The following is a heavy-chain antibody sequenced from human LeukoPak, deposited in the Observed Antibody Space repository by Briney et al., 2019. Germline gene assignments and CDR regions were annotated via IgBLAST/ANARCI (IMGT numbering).Heavy chain of an antibody. J-gene: IGHJ4*02. V-gene: IGHV3-74*01. Sequence: GGSLRLSCAASGFTFSSYWMHWVRQGPGKGLVWVSRINSDGSSTSYADSVKGRFTISRDNAKNTLYLQMNSLRAEDTAVYYCATARWVTTDFDYWGQGTLVTVSS. CDR2: INSDGSST. D-gene: IGHD4-17*01. CDR3: ATARWVTTDFDY. CDR1: GFTFSSYW.